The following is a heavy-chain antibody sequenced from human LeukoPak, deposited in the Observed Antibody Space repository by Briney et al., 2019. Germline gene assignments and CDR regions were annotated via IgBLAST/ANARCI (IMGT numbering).Heavy chain of an antibody. J-gene: IGHJ4*02. CDR2: ISYDGSNK. Sequence: GGSLRLSCAASGFTFSSYGMHWVRQAPGKGLEWVAVISYDGSNKYYADSVKGRFTISRDNSKNTLYLQMSSLRAEDTAVYYCAKGSGRILTGYFDYWGQGTLVTVSS. V-gene: IGHV3-30*18. D-gene: IGHD3-9*01. CDR1: GFTFSSYG. CDR3: AKGSGRILTGYFDY.